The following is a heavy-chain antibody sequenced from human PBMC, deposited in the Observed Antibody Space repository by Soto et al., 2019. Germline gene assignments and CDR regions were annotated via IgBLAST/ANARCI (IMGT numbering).Heavy chain of an antibody. CDR1: GFTFSSYA. CDR2: ISGSGGST. V-gene: IGHV3-23*01. CDR3: AKVVDYGQNKDYYYYYYMDV. D-gene: IGHD4-17*01. Sequence: GGSLRLSCAASGFTFSSYAMSWVRQAPGKGLEWVSAISGSGGSTYYADSVKGRFTISRDNSKNTLYLQMNSLRAEDTAVYYCAKVVDYGQNKDYYYYYYMDVWGKGTTVTVSS. J-gene: IGHJ6*03.